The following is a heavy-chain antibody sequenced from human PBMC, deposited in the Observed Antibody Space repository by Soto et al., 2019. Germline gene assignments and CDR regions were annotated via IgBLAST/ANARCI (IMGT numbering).Heavy chain of an antibody. CDR2: IDSHGSGT. J-gene: IGHJ4*02. V-gene: IGHV3-74*01. Sequence: EVQVVEAGGGLVQPGGSLRLSCAASGFTFSNYWMHWVRQSPGKGLLWVSRIDSHGSGTSYADSVKGRFTISRDNANNMLYLQMSRLRADDTAIYYCARGEEVVRWSIDFWGQGTLVTVSS. CDR3: ARGEEVVRWSIDF. D-gene: IGHD4-17*01. CDR1: GFTFSNYW.